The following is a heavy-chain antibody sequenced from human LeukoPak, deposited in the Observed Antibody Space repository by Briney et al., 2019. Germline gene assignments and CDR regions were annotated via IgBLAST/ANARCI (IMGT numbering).Heavy chain of an antibody. D-gene: IGHD2-15*01. CDR2: IRSKAYGGTT. J-gene: IGHJ4*02. CDR1: GFTFGDYA. CDR3: TSFQIGYCSGGSCYPLDY. Sequence: GGSLRLSCTASGFTFGDYAMSWVRQAPGKGLEWVGFIRSKAYGGTTEYAASVKGRFTISRDDSKSIAYLQMNSLKNEDTAVYYCTSFQIGYCSGGSCYPLDYWGQGTLVTVSS. V-gene: IGHV3-49*04.